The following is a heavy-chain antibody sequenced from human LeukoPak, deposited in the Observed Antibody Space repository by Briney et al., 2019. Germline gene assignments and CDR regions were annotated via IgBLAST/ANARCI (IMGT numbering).Heavy chain of an antibody. CDR2: TIPIFGTA. CDR1: GYTFTSYD. D-gene: IGHD3-3*01. V-gene: IGHV1-69*13. J-gene: IGHJ6*02. CDR3: AREGYDFWSGYNTYYYGMDV. Sequence: GASVKVSCKASGYTFTSYDISWVRQAPGQGLEWMGGTIPIFGTANYAQKFQGRVTITADESTSTAYMELSSLRSEDTAVYYCAREGYDFWSGYNTYYYGMDVWGQGTTVTVSS.